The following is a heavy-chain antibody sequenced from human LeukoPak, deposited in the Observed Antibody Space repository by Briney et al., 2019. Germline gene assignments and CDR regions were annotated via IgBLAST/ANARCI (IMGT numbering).Heavy chain of an antibody. D-gene: IGHD3-10*01. CDR3: ASSYYYGSGSYYGLVYFDY. CDR1: GGSISSYY. V-gene: IGHV4-59*01. J-gene: IGHJ4*02. Sequence: KPSETLSLTCTVFGGSISSYYWSWIRQPPGKGLEWIGYIYYSGSTNYNPSLKSRVTISVDTSKNQFSLKLSSVTAADTAVYYCASSYYYGSGSYYGLVYFDYWGQGTLVTVSS. CDR2: IYYSGST.